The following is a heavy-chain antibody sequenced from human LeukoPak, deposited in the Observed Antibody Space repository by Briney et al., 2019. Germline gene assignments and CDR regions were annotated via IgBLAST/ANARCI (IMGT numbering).Heavy chain of an antibody. CDR2: IFHGETT. Sequence: SETLSLTCAVSDYSVTSAYYWGWIRQFPGKELEWIGSIFHGETTYYNPSLESRVTISVDPSKNQFSLRLTSVTAAGTAVYYCARVGSSWYWDDYWGQGTLVTVSS. D-gene: IGHD6-13*01. J-gene: IGHJ4*02. CDR3: ARVGSSWYWDDY. V-gene: IGHV4-38-2*01. CDR1: DYSVTSAYY.